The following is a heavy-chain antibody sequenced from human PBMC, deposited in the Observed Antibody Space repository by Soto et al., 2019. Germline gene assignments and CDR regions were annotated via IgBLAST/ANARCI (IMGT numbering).Heavy chain of an antibody. D-gene: IGHD3-3*01. CDR2: IYYSGST. V-gene: IGHV4-31*03. Sequence: QVQLQESGPGLVKPSQTLSLTCTVSGGSISSGGYYWSWIRQHPGKGLEWIGYIYYSGSTYYNPSLKSRVTISVDTSKNQFSLKLSSVTAADTAVYYCARLGAYPIFGVVISYYYYGMDVWGQGTTVTVSS. CDR1: GGSISSGGYY. J-gene: IGHJ6*02. CDR3: ARLGAYPIFGVVISYYYYGMDV.